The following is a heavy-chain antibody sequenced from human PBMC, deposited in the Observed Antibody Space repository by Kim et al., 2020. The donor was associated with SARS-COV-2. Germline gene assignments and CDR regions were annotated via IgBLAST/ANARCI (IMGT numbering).Heavy chain of an antibody. D-gene: IGHD3-10*01. J-gene: IGHJ6*02. Sequence: KGRFTISRDNSKNTLYLQMNSLRAEDTAVYYCAKESTFYGPGTPHYGMDVWGQGTTVTVSS. V-gene: IGHV3-33*06. CDR3: AKESTFYGPGTPHYGMDV.